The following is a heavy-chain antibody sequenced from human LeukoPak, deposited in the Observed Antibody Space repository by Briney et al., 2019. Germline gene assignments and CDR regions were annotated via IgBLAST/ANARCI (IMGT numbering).Heavy chain of an antibody. CDR2: IYYSGST. CDR3: ARGGRIMITFGGVIVPTPFDY. D-gene: IGHD3-16*02. J-gene: IGHJ4*02. V-gene: IGHV4-39*07. CDR1: GGSISSSSYY. Sequence: SETLSLTCTVSGGSISSSSYYWGWIRQPPGKGLEWIGSIYYSGSTYYNPSLKSRVTISVDTSKNQFSLKLSSVTAADTAVYYCARGGRIMITFGGVIVPTPFDYWGQGTLVTVSS.